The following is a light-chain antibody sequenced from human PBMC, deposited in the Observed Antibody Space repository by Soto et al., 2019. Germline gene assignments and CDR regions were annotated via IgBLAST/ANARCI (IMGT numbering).Light chain of an antibody. CDR2: EGS. CDR3: CSYAGSSAWV. V-gene: IGLV2-23*01. J-gene: IGLJ3*02. CDR1: SSDVGSYNL. Sequence: QSALTQPASVSGSPGQSITISCTGTSSDVGSYNLVSWYQQHPGKAPKLMIYEGSKRPSGVSNRFSGSKSGNTASLTISGLQAKDEADYYCCSYAGSSAWVFGGVSKVTVL.